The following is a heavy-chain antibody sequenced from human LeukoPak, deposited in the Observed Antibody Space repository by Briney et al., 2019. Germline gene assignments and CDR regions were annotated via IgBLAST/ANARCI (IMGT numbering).Heavy chain of an antibody. J-gene: IGHJ6*03. V-gene: IGHV4-34*01. CDR2: INHSGST. D-gene: IGHD3-3*01. Sequence: SETLSLTCAVYGGSFSGYYWSWIRQPSGKGLEWIGEINHSGSTNYNPSLKSRVTISVDTSKNQFSLKLSSVTAADTAVYYCARGIFGVVINSYYYYMDVWGKGTTVTVSS. CDR1: GGSFSGYY. CDR3: ARGIFGVVINSYYYYMDV.